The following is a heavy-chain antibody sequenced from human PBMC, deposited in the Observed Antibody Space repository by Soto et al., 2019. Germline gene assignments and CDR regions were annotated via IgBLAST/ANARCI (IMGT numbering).Heavy chain of an antibody. J-gene: IGHJ5*02. CDR1: GGSISSNSYS. Sequence: SETLSLTCSVSGGSISSNSYSWGWIRQPPGKGLEWIGTLYSSRDTYYNPSLKSRVTISADTSQNQFSLDLTSVTATDTAVYYCARLGAYYQSLDPWGPGTLLTVSS. D-gene: IGHD2-21*01. CDR3: ARLGAYYQSLDP. V-gene: IGHV4-39*01. CDR2: LYSSRDT.